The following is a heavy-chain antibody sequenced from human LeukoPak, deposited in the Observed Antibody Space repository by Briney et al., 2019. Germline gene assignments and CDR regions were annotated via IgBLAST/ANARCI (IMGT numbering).Heavy chain of an antibody. V-gene: IGHV3-9*01. Sequence: GGSLRLSCAASGFTFDDYAMPWVRQAPGKGLEWVSGISWNSGSIGYADSVKGRFTISRDSAKNSLYLQMNSLRAEDTALYYCARAAYSSSWDYYYGMDVWGQGTTVTVSS. J-gene: IGHJ6*02. CDR1: GFTFDDYA. CDR3: ARAAYSSSWDYYYGMDV. D-gene: IGHD6-13*01. CDR2: ISWNSGSI.